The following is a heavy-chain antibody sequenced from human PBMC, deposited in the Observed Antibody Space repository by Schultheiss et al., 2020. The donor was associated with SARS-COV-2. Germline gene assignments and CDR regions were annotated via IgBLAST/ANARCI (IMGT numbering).Heavy chain of an antibody. CDR1: GGSISSGDYY. V-gene: IGHV4-30-4*02. J-gene: IGHJ5*02. D-gene: IGHD6-13*01. CDR3: ASLYSSRGNWFDP. Sequence: SETLSLTCTVSGGSISSGDYYWSWIRQPPGKGLEWIGYIYYSGSTYYNPSLKSRVTISVDTSKNQFSLKLSSVTAADTAVYYCASLYSSRGNWFDPWGQGTLVTVSS. CDR2: IYYSGST.